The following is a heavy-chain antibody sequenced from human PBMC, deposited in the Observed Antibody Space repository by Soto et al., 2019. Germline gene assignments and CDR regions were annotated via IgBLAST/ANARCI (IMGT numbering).Heavy chain of an antibody. CDR3: SRSLNS. J-gene: IGHJ5*01. V-gene: IGHV3-7*01. Sequence: GGSLRLSCAASGFSFSSFWMDWVRQAPGKGLEWVANISPDGGEKHYVDSVKGRFTISRDNAKNSLYLQMSSLTAEDSALYYCSRSLNSWGHGTQVTV. CDR2: ISPDGGEK. CDR1: GFSFSSFW.